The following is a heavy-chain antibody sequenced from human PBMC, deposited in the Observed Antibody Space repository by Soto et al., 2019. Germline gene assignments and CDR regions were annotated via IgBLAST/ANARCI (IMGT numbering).Heavy chain of an antibody. D-gene: IGHD5-12*01. J-gene: IGHJ4*02. CDR3: ARTPVEMATIGIEYFDY. Sequence: SVKVSCKASGYTFTGYYMHWVRQAPGQGLEWMGRIIPILGIANYAQKFQGRVTITADKSTSTAYMELSSLRSEDTAVYYCARTPVEMATIGIEYFDYWGQGTLVTVSS. CDR1: GYTFTGYY. V-gene: IGHV1-69*02. CDR2: IIPILGIA.